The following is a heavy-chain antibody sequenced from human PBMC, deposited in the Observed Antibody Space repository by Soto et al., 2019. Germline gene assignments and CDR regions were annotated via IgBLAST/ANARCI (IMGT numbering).Heavy chain of an antibody. D-gene: IGHD6-13*01. CDR1: GGSISGYF. J-gene: IGHJ3*02. Sequence: SGTLSLTRTVSGGSISGYFWSRIRQTPGKGPEWIGCIYYTGRTFYNPSLKSRVTISVDTSKNQFSLNLRSVTAADTALYYCARHVGSNWFWAFDIWGQGTMVTVSS. V-gene: IGHV4-59*08. CDR2: IYYTGRT. CDR3: ARHVGSNWFWAFDI.